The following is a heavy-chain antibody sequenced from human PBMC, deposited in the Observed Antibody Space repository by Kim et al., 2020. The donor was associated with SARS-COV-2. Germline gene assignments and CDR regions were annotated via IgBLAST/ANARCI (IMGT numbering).Heavy chain of an antibody. CDR3: ARPDCSGNGCYLITY. CDR2: INYGGSPI. CDR1: GFTFSAYN. J-gene: IGHJ4*02. Sequence: GGSLRLSCAASGFTFSAYNMNWVRQAPGKGLEWISHINYGGSPIYYADSVRGRFTISRDNAKNSLDLQMTSLTAEDTAVYYCARPDCSGNGCYLITYWGQGTLVTVSS. D-gene: IGHD2-15*01. V-gene: IGHV3-48*04.